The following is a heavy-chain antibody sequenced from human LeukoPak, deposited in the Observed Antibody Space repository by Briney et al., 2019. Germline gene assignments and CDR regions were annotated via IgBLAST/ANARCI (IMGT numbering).Heavy chain of an antibody. D-gene: IGHD3-16*02. J-gene: IGHJ6*03. V-gene: IGHV3-7*04. Sequence: GGSLRLPCAASGFTFSIYWMSWVRQAPEKGLEWVANKKQDGSEKYYVDSVKGRFTISRDNAKNSLYLQMNSLRAEDTAVYYCARVMTTFGGVIVRHYFYYYMDVWGKGTTVTVSS. CDR3: ARVMTTFGGVIVRHYFYYYMDV. CDR2: KKQDGSEK. CDR1: GFTFSIYW.